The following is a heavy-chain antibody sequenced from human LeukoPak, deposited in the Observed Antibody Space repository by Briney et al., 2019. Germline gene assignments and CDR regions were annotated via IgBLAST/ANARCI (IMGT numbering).Heavy chain of an antibody. D-gene: IGHD6-6*01. CDR3: ARGLIAAREYYFDS. Sequence: SETLSLTCTVSGGSISSSNYYWGWIRQPPGKGLEWIGSIYNSGSTYYNPSLKSRVTLSVDTSTNQFPLKLTSVTAADTAVYYCARGLIAAREYYFDSWGQGTLVTVSS. CDR2: IYNSGST. CDR1: GGSISSSNYY. V-gene: IGHV4-39*06. J-gene: IGHJ4*02.